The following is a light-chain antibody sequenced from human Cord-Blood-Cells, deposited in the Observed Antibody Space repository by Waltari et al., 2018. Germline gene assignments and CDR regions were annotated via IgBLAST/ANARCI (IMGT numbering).Light chain of an antibody. CDR2: GAS. CDR1: QSVSSSY. J-gene: IGKJ2*01. V-gene: IGKV3-20*01. CDR3: QQYGSSPMYT. Sequence: ATLSCRASQSVSSSYLAWYQQKPGQAPRLLIYGASSRATGIPDRFSGSGSGTDFTLTISRLEPEDFAVYYCQQYGSSPMYTFGQGTKLEIK.